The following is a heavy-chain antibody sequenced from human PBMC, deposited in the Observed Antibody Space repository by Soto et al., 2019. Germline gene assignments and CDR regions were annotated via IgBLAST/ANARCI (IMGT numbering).Heavy chain of an antibody. CDR2: MDSSGST. J-gene: IGHJ4*02. CDR3: ARGRDGYNYGFDY. V-gene: IGHV4-59*01. Sequence: PSETLSLTCTVSGDSISGYYWSWIRQPPGKGLEWLGYMDSSGSTNYNPSLKSRVTISVDTSKNQFSLKLSSVTAADTAVYYCARGRDGYNYGFDYWGQGTLVTVSS. CDR1: GDSISGYY. D-gene: IGHD5-12*01.